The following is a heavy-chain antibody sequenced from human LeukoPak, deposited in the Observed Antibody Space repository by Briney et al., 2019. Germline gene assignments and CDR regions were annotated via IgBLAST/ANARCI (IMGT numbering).Heavy chain of an antibody. Sequence: SETLSLTCTVSGVSISSSNSYWGWIRQPPGKGLEWIGEINHSGSTNYNPSLKSRVTISVDTSKNQFSLKLSSVTAADTAVYYCAREAQVEGTVTTENWYFDLWGRGTLVTVSS. J-gene: IGHJ2*01. CDR2: INHSGST. CDR3: AREAQVEGTVTTENWYFDL. D-gene: IGHD4-17*01. V-gene: IGHV4-39*07. CDR1: GVSISSSNSY.